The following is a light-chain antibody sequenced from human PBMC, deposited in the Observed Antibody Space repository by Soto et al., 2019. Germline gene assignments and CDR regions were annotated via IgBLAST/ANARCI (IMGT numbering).Light chain of an antibody. CDR2: DVS. CDR1: QNIGRS. CDR3: QQCFWHWT. J-gene: IGKJ1*01. Sequence: DIQMTQSRSTLSASVGDRVTITCRDSQNIGRSLALYQQTPGKAPKLLISDVSILESVVPSRFVGSGSGTEFTLSITSLQPDDFASYYCQQCFWHWTFGQATKVDIK. V-gene: IGKV1-5*01.